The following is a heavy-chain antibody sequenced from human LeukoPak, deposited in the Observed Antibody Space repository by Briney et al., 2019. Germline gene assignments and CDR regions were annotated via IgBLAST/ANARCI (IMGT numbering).Heavy chain of an antibody. Sequence: ASVKVSCKASGYTFTGYYMHWVRQAPGQGREWMGWINPNSGGTNYAQKFQGRVTMTRDTSISTAYMELSRLRSDDTAVYYCTRRKGSGSYWDYWGQGTLVTVSS. V-gene: IGHV1-2*02. CDR1: GYTFTGYY. D-gene: IGHD3-10*01. CDR3: TRRKGSGSYWDY. J-gene: IGHJ4*02. CDR2: INPNSGGT.